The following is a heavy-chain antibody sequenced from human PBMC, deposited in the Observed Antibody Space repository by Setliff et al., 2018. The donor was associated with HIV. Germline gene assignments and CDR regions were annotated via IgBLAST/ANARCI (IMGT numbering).Heavy chain of an antibody. D-gene: IGHD5-18*01. CDR2: VYSSGNT. CDR3: AKRPGYGYPFHI. V-gene: IGHV4-4*07. Sequence: SETLSLTCIVSGASISSQYWSWIRQPAGKGLEWIGRVYSSGNTNYNPSFKSRVTMSVDTSKNQFSLKLTSVAAADTAVYYCAKRPGYGYPFHIWGQGTMVTVSS. J-gene: IGHJ3*02. CDR1: GASISSQY.